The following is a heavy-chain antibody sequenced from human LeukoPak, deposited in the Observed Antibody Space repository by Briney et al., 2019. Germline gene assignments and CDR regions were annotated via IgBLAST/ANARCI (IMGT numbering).Heavy chain of an antibody. J-gene: IGHJ4*02. CDR2: ISWDGGST. Sequence: GGSLRLSCAASGFTFDEYAMHWVRQAPGKGLEWVSLISWDGGSTYYADPVKGRFTISRDNSKNSLYLQMNSLRAEDTALYYCAKDTAAYYYASGNIDYWGQGTLVTVSS. CDR1: GFTFDEYA. CDR3: AKDTAAYYYASGNIDY. V-gene: IGHV3-43D*03. D-gene: IGHD3-10*01.